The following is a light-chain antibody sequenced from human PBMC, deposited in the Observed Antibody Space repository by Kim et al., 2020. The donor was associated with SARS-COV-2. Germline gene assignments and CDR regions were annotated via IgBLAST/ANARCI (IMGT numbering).Light chain of an antibody. CDR2: EDN. CDR1: SGSIANNS. V-gene: IGLV6-57*01. Sequence: NFMLTQSHSVSESPGKTETISCTRNSGSIANNSVQWFQQRPGRSPTTVILEDNQRPSGVPGRFSGSIDSSSNSASLTVSGLQTEDEHVSLFIPPSRWVFGGGTQLTVL. CDR3: IPPSRWV. J-gene: IGLJ3*02.